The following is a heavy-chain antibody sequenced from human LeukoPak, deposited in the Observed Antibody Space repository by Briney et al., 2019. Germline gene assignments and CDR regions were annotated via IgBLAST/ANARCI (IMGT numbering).Heavy chain of an antibody. D-gene: IGHD3-16*01. CDR1: GFTFSSYW. CDR2: INHNGNVN. J-gene: IGHJ6*02. V-gene: IGHV3-7*03. CDR3: ARGGGLDV. Sequence: HGVSLRLSCAASGFTFSSYWMNWARQAPGKGLEWVASINHNGNVNYYVDSVKGRFTISRDNAKNSLYLQMSNLRAEDTAVYFCARGGGLDVWGQGATVTVFS.